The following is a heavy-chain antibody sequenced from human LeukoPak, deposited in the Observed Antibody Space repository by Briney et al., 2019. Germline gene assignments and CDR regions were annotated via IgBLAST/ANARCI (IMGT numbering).Heavy chain of an antibody. CDR1: GFTFDDYA. V-gene: IGHV3-43*02. CDR3: VKDHGFCADGVCYPYYYYGMDV. J-gene: IGHJ6*02. Sequence: WGSLRLSCAASGFTFDDYAMNWVRQAPGKGLEWVSLISGGGASTYYAQSVKGRFTISRDNSKNSLYLQMNSLRADDTALYYCVKDHGFCADGVCYPYYYYGMDVWGQGTTVTVSS. CDR2: ISGGGAST. D-gene: IGHD2-8*01.